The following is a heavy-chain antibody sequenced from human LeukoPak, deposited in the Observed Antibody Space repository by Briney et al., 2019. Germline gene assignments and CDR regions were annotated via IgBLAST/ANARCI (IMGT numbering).Heavy chain of an antibody. CDR3: ARLVSGYCSSTSCLPRFDY. CDR2: INHSGST. CDR1: GGSFSGYY. J-gene: IGHJ4*02. V-gene: IGHV4-34*01. Sequence: SETLSLTCAVYGGSFSGYYWSWIRQPPGKGLEWIGEINHSGSTNYNPSLKSRVTISVDTCKNQFSLKLSSVTAADTAVYYCARLVSGYCSSTSCLPRFDYWGQGTLVTVSS. D-gene: IGHD2-2*01.